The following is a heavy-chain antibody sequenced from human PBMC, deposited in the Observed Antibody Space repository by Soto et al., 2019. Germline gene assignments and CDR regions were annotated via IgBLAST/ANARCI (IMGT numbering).Heavy chain of an antibody. CDR2: VYSSGTT. CDR3: GRDIASFAYGEGY. Sequence: SETLSLTCTVSGGSINSYWWSWIRQPAGKGLEWVGRVYSSGTTDYNPALNSRATMLVETSKNQFSLKLSSGTAADTAVYYCGRDIASFAYGEGYWGQGIQVTVSS. CDR1: GGSINSYW. D-gene: IGHD2-21*01. V-gene: IGHV4-4*07. J-gene: IGHJ4*02.